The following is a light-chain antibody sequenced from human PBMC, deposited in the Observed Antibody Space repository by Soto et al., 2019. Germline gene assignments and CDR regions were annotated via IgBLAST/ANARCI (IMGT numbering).Light chain of an antibody. CDR3: AAWDDSLNGHVV. Sequence: QSVLTQPPSASGTPGQRVTISCSGSSSNIGSNTVNWYQQITGTAPKLLIYNDNQRPSVVPDRFSGSKSGTSGSLAISGLQSEDEGDYYCAAWDDSLNGHVVFGGGTKVTVL. V-gene: IGLV1-44*01. CDR2: NDN. J-gene: IGLJ2*01. CDR1: SSNIGSNT.